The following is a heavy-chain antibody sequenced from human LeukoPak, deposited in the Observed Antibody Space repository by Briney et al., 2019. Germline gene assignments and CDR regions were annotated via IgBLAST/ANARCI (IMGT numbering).Heavy chain of an antibody. V-gene: IGHV1-2*02. CDR3: TRADFIDAGPYLIGP. CDR1: GYSFTDYY. J-gene: IGHJ5*02. CDR2: INTKSGRT. Sequence: ASVKVSCKTSGYSFTDYYIHWVRQAPGQGLEWMGWINTKSGRTSSARKFQGRVTMTRDPSITTVYMDMAWLTSDDTAIYFCTRADFIDAGPYLIGPWGQGTLVTVSS. D-gene: IGHD3-3*01.